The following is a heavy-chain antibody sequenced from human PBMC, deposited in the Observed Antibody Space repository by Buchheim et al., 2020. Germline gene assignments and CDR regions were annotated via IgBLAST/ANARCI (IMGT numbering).Heavy chain of an antibody. CDR3: AKGRNSSGWRSQES. D-gene: IGHD6-19*01. CDR1: GFTFSISA. Sequence: EVQLLESGGGLVQPGGSLRLSCAASGFTFSISAMSWVRQAPGKGLEWVSTISGSGGSTYYADSVKGRFTIHRDNSKNTLFMQMNSLRAEDTAVYYCAKGRNSSGWRSQESWGQGTL. J-gene: IGHJ5*02. CDR2: ISGSGGST. V-gene: IGHV3-23*01.